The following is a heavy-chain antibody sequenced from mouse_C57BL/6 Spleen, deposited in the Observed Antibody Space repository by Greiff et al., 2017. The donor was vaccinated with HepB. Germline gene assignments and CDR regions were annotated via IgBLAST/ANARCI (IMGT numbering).Heavy chain of an antibody. CDR1: GFTFSDYG. CDR3: AGRYGTRAYAMDY. J-gene: IGHJ4*01. Sequence: DVHLVESGGGLVKPGGSLKLSCAASGFTFSDYGMHWVRQAPEKGLEWVAYISSGSSTIYYADTVKGRFTISRDNAKNTLFLQMTSLRSEDTAMDYCAGRYGTRAYAMDYWGQGTSVTVSS. CDR2: ISSGSSTI. D-gene: IGHD1-1*01. V-gene: IGHV5-17*01.